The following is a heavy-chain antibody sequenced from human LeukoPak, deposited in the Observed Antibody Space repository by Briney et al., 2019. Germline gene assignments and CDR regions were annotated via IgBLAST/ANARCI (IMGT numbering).Heavy chain of an antibody. CDR2: IYYSGST. CDR3: ARDRRYYDSSGTVYFDAMDV. CDR1: GGSISGYY. D-gene: IGHD3-22*01. Sequence: SETLSLTCTVSGGSISGYYWTWIRQPPGKGLEWIGYIYYSGSTNYNPSLKSRVTISVDTSKNQFSLKLTSVTAADTAVYYCARDRRYYDSSGTVYFDAMDVWGQGTTVTVSS. V-gene: IGHV4-59*01. J-gene: IGHJ6*02.